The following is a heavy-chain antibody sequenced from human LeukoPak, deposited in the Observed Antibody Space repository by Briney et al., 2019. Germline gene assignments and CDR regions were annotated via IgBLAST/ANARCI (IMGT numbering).Heavy chain of an antibody. V-gene: IGHV3-9*01. D-gene: IGHD3-9*01. Sequence: PGRSLRLSCAASGFTFHHYAIHWVRQVPGKGLEWVSGINWNSAKIGYADSVTGRFTISRDNAKNSVSLQMNSLRAEDTALYYCAKGYYDILTGPSFDYWGQGTLVTVSS. J-gene: IGHJ4*02. CDR2: INWNSAKI. CDR3: AKGYYDILTGPSFDY. CDR1: GFTFHHYA.